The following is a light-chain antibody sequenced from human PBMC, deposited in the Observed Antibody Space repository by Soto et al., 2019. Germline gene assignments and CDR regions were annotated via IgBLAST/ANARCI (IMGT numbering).Light chain of an antibody. J-gene: IGKJ5*01. Sequence: EIVLTQSPGTLSLSPGEGATLSCRASQTVSKNYLAWYQQKPGQAPRLLIYAASTRATGIPDRFSGSGSGTDFTLTISRLETEDFAVFYCQQYAVSPVTFGQGTRLEIK. CDR2: AAS. CDR1: QTVSKNY. V-gene: IGKV3-20*01. CDR3: QQYAVSPVT.